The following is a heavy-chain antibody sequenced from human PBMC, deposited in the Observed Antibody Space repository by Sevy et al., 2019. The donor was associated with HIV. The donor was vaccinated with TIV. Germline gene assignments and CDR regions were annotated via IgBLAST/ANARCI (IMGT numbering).Heavy chain of an antibody. D-gene: IGHD6-13*01. Sequence: RGSLRLSCAASGFTLNAYWMHWVRQAPGKGLEWLANINQDGSTQYYAASVKGRFTISRDNAKNLVYLQMNTMRPEDTGLYYCARAIAAAAGFWGQGTLVTVSS. V-gene: IGHV3-7*01. CDR2: INQDGSTQ. J-gene: IGHJ4*02. CDR1: GFTLNAYW. CDR3: ARAIAAAAGF.